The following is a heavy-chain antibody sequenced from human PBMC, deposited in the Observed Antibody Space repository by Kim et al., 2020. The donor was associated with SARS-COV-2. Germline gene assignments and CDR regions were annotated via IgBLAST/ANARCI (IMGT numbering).Heavy chain of an antibody. D-gene: IGHD3-10*01. Sequence: ADSVKGRFTISRDNSKNTLDLQMNSLRAEDTAVYYCAKDMGSMVRGRIDYWGQGTLVTVSS. J-gene: IGHJ4*02. V-gene: IGHV3-23*01. CDR3: AKDMGSMVRGRIDY.